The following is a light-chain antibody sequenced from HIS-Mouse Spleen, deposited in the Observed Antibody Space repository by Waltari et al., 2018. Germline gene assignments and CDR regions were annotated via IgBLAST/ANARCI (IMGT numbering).Light chain of an antibody. Sequence: QSVLTQPPSASGTPGQRVTISCSGSSSNIGSNYVYWYQQLPGTAPKLLIYRTNQRPSGVPDRFSGSKSGTSASMAISGRRSEDEADYYCAAWDDSLSGPVFGGGTKLTVL. CDR2: RTN. J-gene: IGLJ3*02. CDR3: AAWDDSLSGPV. CDR1: SSNIGSNY. V-gene: IGLV1-47*01.